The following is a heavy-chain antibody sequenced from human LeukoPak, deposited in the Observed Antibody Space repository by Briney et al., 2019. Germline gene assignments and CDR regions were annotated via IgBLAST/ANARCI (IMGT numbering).Heavy chain of an antibody. J-gene: IGHJ3*02. Sequence: GGSLRLSCAASGFTFSSYWMHWVRQAPGKGLVWVSRINSDGSSTSYADSVKGRFTISRDNAKNTLYLQMNSLRAEDTAVYYCARGRRYCSSTSCYTDAFDIWGQGTMVTVSS. V-gene: IGHV3-74*01. CDR2: INSDGSST. D-gene: IGHD2-2*02. CDR3: ARGRRYCSSTSCYTDAFDI. CDR1: GFTFSSYW.